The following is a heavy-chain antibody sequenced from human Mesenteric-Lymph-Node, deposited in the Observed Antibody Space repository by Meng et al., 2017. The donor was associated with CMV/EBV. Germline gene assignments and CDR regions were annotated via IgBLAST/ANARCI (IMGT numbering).Heavy chain of an antibody. V-gene: IGHV3-53*01. CDR3: AKPDFWSGYNDPFDY. D-gene: IGHD3-3*01. Sequence: GESLKISCAASGFTVSSNYMTWVRQASGKGLEWVSVIYSGGSTYYADSVKGRFTISRDRSQNTLYLQMNSLRAEDTAVYYCAKPDFWSGYNDPFDYWGQGTLVTVSS. CDR2: IYSGGST. CDR1: GFTVSSNY. J-gene: IGHJ4*02.